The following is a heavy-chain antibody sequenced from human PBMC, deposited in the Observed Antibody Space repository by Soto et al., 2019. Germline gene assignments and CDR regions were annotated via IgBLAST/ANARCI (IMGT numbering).Heavy chain of an antibody. D-gene: IGHD3-9*01. Sequence: SETLSLTCTASGGSISSYYWTWIRQPPGKRLEWIGYIYYTGNTNYNPSLKSRVTISIDTSKNQFSLKLGSVTAADTAVYYCATYYDILTGYYGLWNWGQGTLVTVSS. V-gene: IGHV4-59*01. CDR3: ATYYDILTGYYGLWN. CDR1: GGSISSYY. CDR2: IYYTGNT. J-gene: IGHJ4*02.